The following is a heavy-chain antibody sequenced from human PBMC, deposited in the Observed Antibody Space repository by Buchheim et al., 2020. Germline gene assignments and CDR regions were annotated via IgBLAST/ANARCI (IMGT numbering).Heavy chain of an antibody. CDR2: IKSKTDGGTT. CDR3: TTDPCGIQLWLGCGSIDY. V-gene: IGHV3-15*01. J-gene: IGHJ4*02. D-gene: IGHD5-18*01. Sequence: EVQLVESGGGLVKPGGSLRLPCAASGFTSSNAWMSWVRQAPGKGLEWVGRIKSKTDGGTTDYAAPVKGRFTISRDDSKNTLYLQMNSLKTEDTAVYYCTTDPCGIQLWLGCGSIDYWGQGTL. CDR1: GFTSSNAW.